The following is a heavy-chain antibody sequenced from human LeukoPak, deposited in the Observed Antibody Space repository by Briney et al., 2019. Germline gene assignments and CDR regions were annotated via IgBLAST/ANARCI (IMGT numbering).Heavy chain of an antibody. Sequence: SQTLSLTCTVSGASLSSGSYYWSWIRQPAGKGLEWIGRIYPSGSTYYNPSLKSRVTISVDTSKNQFSLKLSSVTAADTAVYYCARGFEYSSSSGFDYWGQGTLVTVSS. D-gene: IGHD6-6*01. CDR2: IYPSGST. V-gene: IGHV4-61*02. CDR3: ARGFEYSSSSGFDY. J-gene: IGHJ4*02. CDR1: GASLSSGSYY.